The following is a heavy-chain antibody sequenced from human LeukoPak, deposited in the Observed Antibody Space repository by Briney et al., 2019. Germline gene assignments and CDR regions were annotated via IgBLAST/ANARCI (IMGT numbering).Heavy chain of an antibody. CDR3: AKGFACAENRCYGLDS. CDR2: ITESGHST. J-gene: IGHJ4*02. CDR1: GFGFSRYA. D-gene: IGHD4/OR15-4a*01. V-gene: IGHV3-23*01. Sequence: GGSLRLSCAASGFGFSRYAMTWVRQAPGKGLEWVSLITESGHSTYYTKSVKGRFTISRDNSKNTLYLQMNSLGVEDTALYFCAKGFACAENRCYGLDSRAQGILVIVSS.